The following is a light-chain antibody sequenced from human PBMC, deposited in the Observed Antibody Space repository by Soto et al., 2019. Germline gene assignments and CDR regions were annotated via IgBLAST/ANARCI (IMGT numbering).Light chain of an antibody. CDR3: SSYTGSSTLV. Sequence: QSALTQPASVSGSPGQSITISCTGTSSDVGGYNYVSWYQQYPDKAPKLMIYDVSNRPSGVSNRFSGSKSGNTASLTISGLQAEDEADYYCSSYTGSSTLVFGGGTQLTVL. J-gene: IGLJ2*01. CDR2: DVS. V-gene: IGLV2-14*01. CDR1: SSDVGGYNY.